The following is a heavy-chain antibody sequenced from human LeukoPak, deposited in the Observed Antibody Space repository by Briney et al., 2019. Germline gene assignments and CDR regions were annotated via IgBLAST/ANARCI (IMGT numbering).Heavy chain of an antibody. D-gene: IGHD5-18*01. Sequence: GGSLRLSCAASGFTFSNYSMNWVRQAPGKGLEWVANIKQDGSEKSYVDSVKGRFTISRDNAKNSLYLQMNSLRAEDTAVYYCARVLYSYGYDAFDIWGQGTMVTVSS. CDR2: IKQDGSEK. V-gene: IGHV3-7*01. CDR1: GFTFSNYS. J-gene: IGHJ3*02. CDR3: ARVLYSYGYDAFDI.